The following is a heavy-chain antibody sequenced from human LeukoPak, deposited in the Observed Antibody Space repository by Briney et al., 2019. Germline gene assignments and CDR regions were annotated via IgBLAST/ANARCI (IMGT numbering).Heavy chain of an antibody. CDR3: ARLLRGSYRDYYGRDV. CDR1: GFTFSHYA. J-gene: IGHJ6*01. D-gene: IGHD1-26*01. V-gene: IGHV3-21*01. CDR2: IRSSSSYI. Sequence: GRSLRPSGAASGFTFSHYAMNGVRQAPGKGLEGISSIRSSSSYIYYAESVKGRFTIARDNAKNSLYLQMNSLRAEDTAIYCCARLLRGSYRDYYGRDVWGQGPRVSVSS.